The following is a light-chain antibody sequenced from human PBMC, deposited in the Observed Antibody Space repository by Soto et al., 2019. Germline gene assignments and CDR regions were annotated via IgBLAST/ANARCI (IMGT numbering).Light chain of an antibody. CDR2: DAS. V-gene: IGKV1-33*01. CDR3: QQYGHLLT. Sequence: DLPMTQSPSSLSASVGDRVTITCQASQDITKFLNWYQQKPGQAPKLLIYDASNLETGVPSRFSGSGSGTDFTFTISSLQPEDIATYYCQQYGHLLTFGGGTKVEIK. CDR1: QDITKF. J-gene: IGKJ4*01.